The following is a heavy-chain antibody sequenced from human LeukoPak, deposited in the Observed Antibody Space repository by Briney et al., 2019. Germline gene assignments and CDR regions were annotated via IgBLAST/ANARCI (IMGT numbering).Heavy chain of an antibody. CDR1: GYSITSGYY. CDR2: IYYSGST. V-gene: IGHV4-30-4*08. Sequence: SETLSLTCAVSGYSITSGYYWGWIRQPPGKGLEWIGYIYYSGSTYYNPSLKSRVTISVDTSKNQFSLKLSSVTAADTAVYYCARDDGYAAEHYAFDIWGQGTMVTVSS. J-gene: IGHJ3*02. D-gene: IGHD3-3*02. CDR3: ARDDGYAAEHYAFDI.